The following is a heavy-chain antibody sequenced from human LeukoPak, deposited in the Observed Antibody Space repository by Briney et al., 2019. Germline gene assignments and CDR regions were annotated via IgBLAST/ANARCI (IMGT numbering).Heavy chain of an antibody. J-gene: IGHJ5*02. CDR2: VNPNSGGT. D-gene: IGHD1-20*01. Sequence: ASVKVSCKASGNIFTGYYIHWVRQAPGQGLERMGWVNPNSGGTNYAQKLQGRVTMTTDTSTSTAYMELRSLRSDDTAVYYCARDPSRWWITGTDSGPSKLYWFDPWGQGTLVTVSS. CDR3: ARDPSRWWITGTDSGPSKLYWFDP. CDR1: GNIFTGYY. V-gene: IGHV1-2*02.